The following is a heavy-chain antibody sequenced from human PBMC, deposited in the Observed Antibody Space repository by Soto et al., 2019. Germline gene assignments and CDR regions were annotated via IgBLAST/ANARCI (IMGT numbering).Heavy chain of an antibody. CDR2: FDPEDGET. Sequence: QVQLVQSGAEVKKPGASVKVSCKVSGYTLTELSMHWVRQAPGKGLEWMGGFDPEDGETIYAQKFQGRVTMTEDTSTDTAYMELSSMRSEDTAVYYCATDRLSQAPWELELDYWGQGTLVTVSS. V-gene: IGHV1-24*01. J-gene: IGHJ4*02. CDR3: ATDRLSQAPWELELDY. CDR1: GYTLTELS. D-gene: IGHD1-26*01.